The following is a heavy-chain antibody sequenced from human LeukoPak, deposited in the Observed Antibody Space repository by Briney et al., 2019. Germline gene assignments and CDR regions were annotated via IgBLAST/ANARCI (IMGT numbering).Heavy chain of an antibody. V-gene: IGHV4-59*08. CDR1: GGSISSYY. J-gene: IGHJ6*02. Sequence: SETLSLTCTVSGGSISSYYWSWIRQPPGKGLEWIGYIYYSGSTNYNPSLKSRVTISLDTSKNQFSLKLSSVTAADTAVYYCARTPIEMAYYYYGMDVWGQGTTVTVSS. CDR2: IYYSGST. CDR3: ARTPIEMAYYYYGMDV. D-gene: IGHD5-24*01.